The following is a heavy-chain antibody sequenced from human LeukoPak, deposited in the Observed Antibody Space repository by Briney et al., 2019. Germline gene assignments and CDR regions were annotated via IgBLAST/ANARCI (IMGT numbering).Heavy chain of an antibody. D-gene: IGHD6-13*01. CDR3: GKRGGMYPAHYFDY. J-gene: IGHJ4*02. CDR1: GFTFSSYA. Sequence: GGSLRLSCAASGFTFSSYAMSWVRQAPGKGLEWVSAISASGGSTYYADSVKGRFTISRDNSKNTLYLQMNSLRAEDTAAYYGGKRGGMYPAHYFDYWGQGTLVTVSS. V-gene: IGHV3-23*01. CDR2: ISASGGST.